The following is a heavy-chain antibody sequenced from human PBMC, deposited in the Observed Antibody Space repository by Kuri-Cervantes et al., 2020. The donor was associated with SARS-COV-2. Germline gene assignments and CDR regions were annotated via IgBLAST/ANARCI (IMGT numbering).Heavy chain of an antibody. CDR2: ISYDGSNK. D-gene: IGHD3-22*01. CDR1: GFTFSSYA. CDR3: AKGPLYYYDSSGYLLDY. J-gene: IGHJ4*02. V-gene: IGHV3-30*04. Sequence: GGSLRLSCAASGFTFSSYAMHWVRRAPGKGLEWVAVISYDGSNKYYADSVQGRFTISGDNSKNTLYLRMNSLRAEDTALYYCAKGPLYYYDSSGYLLDYWGQGTLVTVSS.